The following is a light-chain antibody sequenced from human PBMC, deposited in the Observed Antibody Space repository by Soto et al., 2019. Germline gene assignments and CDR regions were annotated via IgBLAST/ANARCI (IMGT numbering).Light chain of an antibody. J-gene: IGKJ5*01. CDR3: QQYDNLLPIT. Sequence: IQMTQSPSSLSASVGDRVTITCQASQDISKNLNWYQQKPGKAPKLLIYDASSLQTGVPSRFSVSGSATHCTFTISSLQPEDVAKYYCQQYDNLLPITFGQGTRLEIK. CDR2: DAS. V-gene: IGKV1-33*01. CDR1: QDISKN.